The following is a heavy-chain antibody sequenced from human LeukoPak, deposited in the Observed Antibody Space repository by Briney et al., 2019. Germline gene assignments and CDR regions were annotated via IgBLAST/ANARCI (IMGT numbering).Heavy chain of an antibody. J-gene: IGHJ6*03. V-gene: IGHV1-69*02. CDR2: IIPILGIA. Sequence: GASVKVSCKASGGTFSSYTISWVRQAPGQGLEWMGRIIPILGIANYAQKFQGRVTITADKSTSTAYMELSSLRSEDTAVCYCARVGRDFYYYMDVWGKGTTVTVSS. CDR1: GGTFSSYT. CDR3: ARVGRDFYYYMDV. D-gene: IGHD3-3*01.